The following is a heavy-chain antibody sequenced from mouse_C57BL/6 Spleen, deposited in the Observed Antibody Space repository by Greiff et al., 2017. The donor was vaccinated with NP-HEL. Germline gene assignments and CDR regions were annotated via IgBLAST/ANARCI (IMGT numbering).Heavy chain of an antibody. J-gene: IGHJ3*01. D-gene: IGHD1-2*01. V-gene: IGHV5-12*01. CDR3: ASAGFTAPFAY. CDR1: GFTFSDYY. Sequence: EVKLVESGGGLVQPGGSLKLPCAASGFTFSDYYMYWVRQTPEKRLEWVAYISNGGGSTYYPDTVKGRCTISRDNAKNTLYLQMGRLKSEDTAMYYCASAGFTAPFAYWGQGTLVTVSA. CDR2: ISNGGGST.